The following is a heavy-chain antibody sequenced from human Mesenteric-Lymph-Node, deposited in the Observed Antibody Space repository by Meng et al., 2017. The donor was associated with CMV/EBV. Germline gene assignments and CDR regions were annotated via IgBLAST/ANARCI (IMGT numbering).Heavy chain of an antibody. CDR2: INPSGGST. D-gene: IGHD1-26*01. V-gene: IGHV1-46*01. J-gene: IGHJ3*02. CDR1: GGTFSSYA. Sequence: ASVKVSCKASGGTFSSYAISWVRQAPGQGLEWMGIINPSGGSTSYAQKFQGRVTMTRDTSTSTVYMELSSLRSEDTAVYYCARDRIVGADDAFDIWGQGTMVTVSS. CDR3: ARDRIVGADDAFDI.